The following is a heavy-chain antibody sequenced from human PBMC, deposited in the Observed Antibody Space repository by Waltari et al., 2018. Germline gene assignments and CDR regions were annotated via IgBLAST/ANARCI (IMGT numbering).Heavy chain of an antibody. CDR3: IKDGYGPNDY. CDR2: INPRGNVI. Sequence: DVQLVESGGGMVLPGGSLRLACAASGFPVTTYWMPWVRQAPGKGLVWVSRINPRGNVITYAYSVKGRFTISRYIAKNTLHLQMSSLRAEDTAIYYCIKDGYGPNDYWGQGALVTVSS. V-gene: IGHV3-74*01. CDR1: GFPVTTYW. J-gene: IGHJ4*02. D-gene: IGHD5-18*01.